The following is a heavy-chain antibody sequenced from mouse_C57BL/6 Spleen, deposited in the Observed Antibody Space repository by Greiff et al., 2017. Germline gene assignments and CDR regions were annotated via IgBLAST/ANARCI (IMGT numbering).Heavy chain of an antibody. CDR3: AREGRYDYDGYAMDY. V-gene: IGHV5-4*01. D-gene: IGHD2-4*01. J-gene: IGHJ4*01. Sequence: EVHLVESGGGLVKPGGSLKLSCAASGFTFSSYAMSWVRQTPEKRLEWVATISDGGSYTYYPDNVKGRFTISRDNAKNNLYLQMSHLKSEDTAMYYCAREGRYDYDGYAMDYWGQGTSVTVSS. CDR2: ISDGGSYT. CDR1: GFTFSSYA.